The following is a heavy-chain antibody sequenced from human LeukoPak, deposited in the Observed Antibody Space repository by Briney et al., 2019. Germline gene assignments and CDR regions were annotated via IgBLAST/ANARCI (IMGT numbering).Heavy chain of an antibody. V-gene: IGHV4-59*01. J-gene: IGHJ4*02. D-gene: IGHD1/OR15-1a*01. CDR2: MYYSGST. CDR1: GGSISNYY. Sequence: SETLPLTCTVSGGSISNYYWSWIRQPPGKGLEWIGYMYYSGSTNYNPSLKSRVTISVETSKNQFSLKLSFVTAADTAVYYCARQQLEQRIVSYYFDYWGQGTLVTVSS. CDR3: ARQQLEQRIVSYYFDY.